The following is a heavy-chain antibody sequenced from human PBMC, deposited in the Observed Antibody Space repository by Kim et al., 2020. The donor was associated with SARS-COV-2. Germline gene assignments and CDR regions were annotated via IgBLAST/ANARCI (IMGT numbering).Heavy chain of an antibody. Sequence: GGSLRLSCAASGFTFSSYDMHWVRQATGKGLEWVSAIGTAGDTYYPGSVKGRFTISRENAKNSLYLQMNSLRAGDTAVYYCARGTGTTGLLYYGMDVWGQGTTVTVSS. CDR1: GFTFSSYD. D-gene: IGHD1-1*01. CDR2: IGTAGDT. J-gene: IGHJ6*02. CDR3: ARGTGTTGLLYYGMDV. V-gene: IGHV3-13*01.